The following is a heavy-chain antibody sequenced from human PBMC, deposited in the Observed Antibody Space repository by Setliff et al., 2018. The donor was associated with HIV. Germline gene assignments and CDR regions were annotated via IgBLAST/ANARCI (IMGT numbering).Heavy chain of an antibody. CDR3: AKDPHLIVGATGGLIDY. J-gene: IGHJ4*02. V-gene: IGHV3-23*01. D-gene: IGHD1-26*01. Sequence: GGSLRLSCAASGFDFSSHAMSWVRQAPGKGLEWLSVISGHTINVYYADSVKGRFTISRDNSKNTLYLQMNSLRAEDTAVYYCAKDPHLIVGATGGLIDYWGQGTLVTVSS. CDR1: GFDFSSHA. CDR2: ISGHTINV.